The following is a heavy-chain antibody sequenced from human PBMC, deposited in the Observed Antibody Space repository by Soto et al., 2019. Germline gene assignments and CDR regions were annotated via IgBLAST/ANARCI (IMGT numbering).Heavy chain of an antibody. CDR1: GYTFTSYG. CDR2: ISAYNGNT. J-gene: IGHJ1*01. V-gene: IGHV1-18*01. Sequence: QVQLVRSGAEVKKPGASVKVSCKASGYTFTSYGISWVRQAPGQGLEWMGWISAYNGNTNYAQKLQGRVTMTTDTSTSTAYMELRSLRSDDTAVYYCARVPRLRGYCTNGVCYRYEYFQHWGQGTLVTVSS. D-gene: IGHD2-8*01. CDR3: ARVPRLRGYCTNGVCYRYEYFQH.